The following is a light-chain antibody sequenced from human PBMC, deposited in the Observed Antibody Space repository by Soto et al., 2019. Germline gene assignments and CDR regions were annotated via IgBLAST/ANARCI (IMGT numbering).Light chain of an antibody. Sequence: QSVLTQPPSTSETPGQRVSISCSGSASNIGVNVVNWYQQVPGTAPKLLVNSLNQRPTGIPDRFSGSKSGTSASLAISGLQSEDEADYFCITWEDSLKHWAFGGGTKLTVL. CDR3: ITWEDSLKHWA. V-gene: IGLV1-44*01. CDR2: SLN. CDR1: ASNIGVNV. J-gene: IGLJ3*02.